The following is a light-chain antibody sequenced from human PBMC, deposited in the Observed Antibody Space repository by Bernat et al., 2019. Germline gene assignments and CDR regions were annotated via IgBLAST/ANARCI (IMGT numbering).Light chain of an antibody. CDR3: MQAVQTPFT. CDR1: QSLLHSNGYNY. V-gene: IGKV2-28*01. Sequence: DIVMTQSPLSLPVTPGEPASISCRSSQSLLHSNGYNYLDWNLQKPGQSPQLLIYLGSNRASGVPDRFSGSGSGTDFTLKISRVEAEDVGVYYCMQAVQTPFTFGPGTKVDIK. CDR2: LGS. J-gene: IGKJ3*01.